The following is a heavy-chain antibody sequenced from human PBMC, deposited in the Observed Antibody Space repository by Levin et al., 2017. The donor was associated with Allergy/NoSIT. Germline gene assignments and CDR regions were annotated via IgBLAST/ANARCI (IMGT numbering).Heavy chain of an antibody. CDR1: GFTFSSYA. D-gene: IGHD2-15*01. Sequence: GESLKISCAASGFTFSSYAMSWVRQAPGKGLEWVSAISGSGGSTYYADSVKGRFTISRDNSKNTRYLQMNSLRAEDTAVYYCAKDLEACSGGSCYWYNWFDPWGQGTLVTVSS. V-gene: IGHV3-23*01. J-gene: IGHJ5*02. CDR3: AKDLEACSGGSCYWYNWFDP. CDR2: ISGSGGST.